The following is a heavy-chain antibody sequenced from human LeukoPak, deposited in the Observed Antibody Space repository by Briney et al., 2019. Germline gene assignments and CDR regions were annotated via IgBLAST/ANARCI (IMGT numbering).Heavy chain of an antibody. J-gene: IGHJ5*02. Sequence: SETLSLTCAVYGGFFSGYYGSWIRQPPGKGREWVGYIYYSGSTNYNPSLKSRVPISVDTSKNQFSLKLSPVAAADTAVYYCARRIAVAAMNWFDPWGQGTLVTVSS. CDR3: ARRIAVAAMNWFDP. D-gene: IGHD6-19*01. CDR2: IYYSGST. V-gene: IGHV4-59*01. CDR1: GGFFSGYY.